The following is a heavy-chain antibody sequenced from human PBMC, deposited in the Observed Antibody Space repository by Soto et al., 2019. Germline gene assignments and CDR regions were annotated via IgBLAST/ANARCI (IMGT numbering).Heavy chain of an antibody. CDR2: INAGNGNT. V-gene: IGHV1-3*01. CDR1: GYTFTSYA. CDR3: ARDARDGYNYEADY. J-gene: IGHJ4*02. Sequence: ASVKVSCKASGYTFTSYAMHWVRQAPGQRLEWMGWINAGNGNTKYSQKFQGRVTMTRDTSTSTVYMELSSLRSEDTAVYYCARDARDGYNYEADYWGQGTLVTV. D-gene: IGHD5-12*01.